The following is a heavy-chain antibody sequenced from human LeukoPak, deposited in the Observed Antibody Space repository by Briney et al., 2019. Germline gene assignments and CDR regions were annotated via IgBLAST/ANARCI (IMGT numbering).Heavy chain of an antibody. CDR1: GFTFSSYS. J-gene: IGHJ6*04. CDR3: AKDKGGMVRGVIIKDV. V-gene: IGHV3-21*04. CDR2: ISSSSSYI. Sequence: PGGSLRLSCAASGFTFSSYSMNWVRQAPGKGLEWVSSISSSSSYIYYADSVKGRFTISRDNAKNSLYLQMNSLRAEDTAVYYCAKDKGGMVRGVIIKDVWGKGTTVTISS. D-gene: IGHD3-10*01.